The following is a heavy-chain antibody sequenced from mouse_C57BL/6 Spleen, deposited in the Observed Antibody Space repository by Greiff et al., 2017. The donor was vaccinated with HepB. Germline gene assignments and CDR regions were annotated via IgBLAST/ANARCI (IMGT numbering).Heavy chain of an antibody. D-gene: IGHD2-4*01. CDR1: GYTFTSYW. V-gene: IGHV1-55*01. CDR3: ARCYYDYDGLYAMDY. CDR2: IYPGSGST. J-gene: IGHJ4*01. Sequence: VQLQQSGAELVKPGASVKMSCKASGYTFTSYWITWVKQRPGQGLEWIGDIYPGSGSTNYNEKFKSKATLTVDTSSSTAYMQLSSLTSEDSAVYYCARCYYDYDGLYAMDYWGQGTSVTVSS.